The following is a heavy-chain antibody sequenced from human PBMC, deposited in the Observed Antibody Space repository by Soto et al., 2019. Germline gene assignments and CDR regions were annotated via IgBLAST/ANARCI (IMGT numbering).Heavy chain of an antibody. Sequence: GGSLRLSCAASGFTFSYYWMHWVCQAPGKGLVWVSRIRSDSTAYADSVKGRFTISRDNAKNTLYLQMNSLRAEDTAVYYCARGRSSGWDYYFDYWGPGTLVTVSS. V-gene: IGHV3-74*01. CDR2: IRSDST. CDR3: ARGRSSGWDYYFDY. CDR1: GFTFSYYW. J-gene: IGHJ4*02. D-gene: IGHD6-19*01.